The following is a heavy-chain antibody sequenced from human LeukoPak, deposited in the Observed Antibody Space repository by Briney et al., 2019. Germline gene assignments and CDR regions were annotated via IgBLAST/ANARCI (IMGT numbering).Heavy chain of an antibody. CDR3: ARDRSSTISSYYYYYMDV. V-gene: IGHV1-2*02. J-gene: IGHJ6*03. CDR1: GYTLTGYY. Sequence: ASVKVSCKASGYTLTGYYMHWVRQAPGQGLEWMGWISPNSGGTNYAQKFQGRVTMTRDTSISTAYMELSRLRSDDTAVYYCARDRSSTISSYYYYYMDVWGKGTTVTVSS. D-gene: IGHD2-2*01. CDR2: ISPNSGGT.